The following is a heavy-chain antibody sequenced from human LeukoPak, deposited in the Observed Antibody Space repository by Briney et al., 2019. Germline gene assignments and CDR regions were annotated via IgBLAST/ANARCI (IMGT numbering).Heavy chain of an antibody. J-gene: IGHJ2*01. Sequence: GGSLRLSCAASGFTFSSYGMNWVRQAPGKGLEWVSSISSSSSYIYYADSVKGRFTISRDNAKNSLYLQMNSLRAEDTAVYYCARVPVGTVTQLWYFDLWGRGTLVTVSS. CDR2: ISSSSSYI. CDR3: ARVPVGTVTQLWYFDL. V-gene: IGHV3-21*01. CDR1: GFTFSSYG. D-gene: IGHD4-17*01.